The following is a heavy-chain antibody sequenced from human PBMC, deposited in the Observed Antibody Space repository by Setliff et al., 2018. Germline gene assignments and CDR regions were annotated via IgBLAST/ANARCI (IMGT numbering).Heavy chain of an antibody. CDR2: ISGSGGST. Sequence: GGSLRLSCAASGFTFSSYAMSWVRPAPGKGLEWVSAISGSGGSTYYADSVKGRFTISRDNSKNTLYLQMNSLRAEDTAVYYCAKNGFGVVALGVKKWFDPWGQGTLVTVSS. J-gene: IGHJ5*02. CDR1: GFTFSSYA. V-gene: IGHV3-23*01. CDR3: AKNGFGVVALGVKKWFDP. D-gene: IGHD3-10*01.